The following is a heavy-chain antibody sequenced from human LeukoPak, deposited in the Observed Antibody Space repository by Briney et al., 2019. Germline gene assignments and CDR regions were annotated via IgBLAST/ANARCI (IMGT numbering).Heavy chain of an antibody. CDR3: AKEVVVVITTPTEAGFDY. V-gene: IGHV3-48*01. D-gene: IGHD3-22*01. Sequence: PGGSLRLSCAASGFTFSSCSMNWVRQGPGKGLEWVSYISSASSTMYYADSVKGRFTISRDNAKNSLFLQMNSLRADDTALYYCAKEVVVVITTPTEAGFDYWGQGTLVTVSS. CDR2: ISSASSTM. CDR1: GFTFSSCS. J-gene: IGHJ4*02.